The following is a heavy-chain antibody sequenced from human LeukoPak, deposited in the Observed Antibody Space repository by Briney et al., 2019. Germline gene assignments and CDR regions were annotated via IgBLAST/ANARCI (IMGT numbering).Heavy chain of an antibody. V-gene: IGHV1-2*02. CDR3: ARVFSWRGRSINSDYFDY. J-gene: IGHJ4*02. CDR1: GYTFTGYY. CDR2: INPNSGGT. Sequence: ASVKVSCKASGYTFTGYYMHCVRQAPGQGLEWMEWINPNSGGTNYAQKFQGRVTMTRDTSISTAYMELSRLRSDDTAVYYCARVFSWRGRSINSDYFDYWGQGTLVTVSS. D-gene: IGHD5-24*01.